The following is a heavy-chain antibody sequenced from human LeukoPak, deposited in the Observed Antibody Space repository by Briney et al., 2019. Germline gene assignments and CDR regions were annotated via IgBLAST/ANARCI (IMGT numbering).Heavy chain of an antibody. Sequence: GRSLRLSCAASGFTFDDYAMHWVRQAPGKGLEWVSGISWNSGSIGYADSVKGRFTISRDNSKNTLFLQMNSLSAEDTAIYYCAKGFYGSGSSYFDAWGQGTLVSVSS. D-gene: IGHD3-10*01. J-gene: IGHJ4*02. CDR1: GFTFDDYA. V-gene: IGHV3-9*01. CDR2: ISWNSGSI. CDR3: AKGFYGSGSSYFDA.